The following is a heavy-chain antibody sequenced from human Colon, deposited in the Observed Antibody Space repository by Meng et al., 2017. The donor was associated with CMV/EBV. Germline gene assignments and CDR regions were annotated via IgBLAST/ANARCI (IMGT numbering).Heavy chain of an antibody. D-gene: IGHD2-21*02. Sequence: SVQVSCKASGGTFSSYTISWLLQAPGQGLEWMGRIIPILGIANYAQKLQGRVTINADKSTSTAYMELSSLRSEGTAVYYCAGEPFDSPGLLDYWGQGTLVTVSS. J-gene: IGHJ4*02. V-gene: IGHV1-69*04. CDR1: GGTFSSYT. CDR3: AGEPFDSPGLLDY. CDR2: IIPILGIA.